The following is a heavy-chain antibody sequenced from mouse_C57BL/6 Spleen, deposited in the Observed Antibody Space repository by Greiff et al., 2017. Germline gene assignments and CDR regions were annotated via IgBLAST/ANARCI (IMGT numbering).Heavy chain of an antibody. CDR3: ATDWAYFDY. CDR2: IDPSDSYT. J-gene: IGHJ2*01. CDR1: GYTFTSYW. D-gene: IGHD4-1*01. Sequence: QVQLQQPGAELVMPGASVKLSCKASGYTFTSYWMHWVKQRPGQGLEWIGEIDPSDSYTNYNQKFKGKSTLTVDKSSSTAYMQLSSLTSEDSAVYYCATDWAYFDYWGQGTTLTVSS. V-gene: IGHV1-69*01.